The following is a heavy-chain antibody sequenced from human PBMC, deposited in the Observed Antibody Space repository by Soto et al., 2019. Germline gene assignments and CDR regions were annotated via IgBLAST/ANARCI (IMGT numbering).Heavy chain of an antibody. Sequence: EVHLLESGGGLVQPGRSLRLSCAASGFTFSNYAMSWVRQAPGKGLEWVSAITATDGTTYYSDSVKGRFTISRDNSRDTLYLQMNTLRAEDTAIYYCAKVSEVASIIRLWDYWGLGTLVSVSS. V-gene: IGHV3-23*01. CDR2: ITATDGTT. CDR1: GFTFSNYA. CDR3: AKVSEVASIIRLWDY. J-gene: IGHJ4*02. D-gene: IGHD5-12*01.